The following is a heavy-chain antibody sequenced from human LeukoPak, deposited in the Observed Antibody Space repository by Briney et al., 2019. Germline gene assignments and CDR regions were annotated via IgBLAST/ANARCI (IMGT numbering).Heavy chain of an antibody. D-gene: IGHD1-26*01. J-gene: IGHJ3*02. CDR3: AKERASMGADAFDI. CDR2: ISFDGRIE. Sequence: GRSLRLSCAASGFTFTNYGMHWVRQAPGKGLEWVAIISFDGRIEYYVDSVKGRLTISRDKSKNTLYLQMNSLRPEDTAVYYCAKERASMGADAFDIWGQGTMVTVSS. V-gene: IGHV3-30*18. CDR1: GFTFTNYG.